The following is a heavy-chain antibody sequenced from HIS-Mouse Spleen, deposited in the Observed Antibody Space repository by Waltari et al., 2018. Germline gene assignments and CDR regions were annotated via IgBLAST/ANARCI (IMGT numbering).Heavy chain of an antibody. CDR1: GYTFTSYD. J-gene: IGHJ4*02. CDR3: ARGHDYSNYFDY. V-gene: IGHV1-8*01. CDR2: MNPNSGNT. D-gene: IGHD4-4*01. Sequence: QVQLVQSGAEVKKPGASVKVSCKASGYTFTSYDINWVRQATGQGLEWMGWMNPNSGNTGDEQKFQGRVTMTRNTSRSTAYMELSSLRSEDTAVYYCARGHDYSNYFDYWGQGTLVTVSS.